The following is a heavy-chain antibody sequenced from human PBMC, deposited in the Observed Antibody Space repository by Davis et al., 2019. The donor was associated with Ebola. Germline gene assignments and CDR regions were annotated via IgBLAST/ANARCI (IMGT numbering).Heavy chain of an antibody. CDR3: ARTFTIFGVVLGY. V-gene: IGHV1-2*02. Sequence: ASVKVSCKASGYTFTGYYMHWVRQAPGQGLEWMGWINPNSCGTNYAQKFQGRVTMTRDTSISTAYMELSRLRSDDTAVYYCARTFTIFGVVLGYWGQGTLVTVSS. CDR2: INPNSCGT. D-gene: IGHD3-3*01. CDR1: GYTFTGYY. J-gene: IGHJ4*02.